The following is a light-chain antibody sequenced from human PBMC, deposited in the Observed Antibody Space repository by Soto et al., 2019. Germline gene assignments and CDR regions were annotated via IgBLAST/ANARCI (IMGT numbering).Light chain of an antibody. CDR2: DVS. CDR3: SSYTSSSTSL. Sequence: QSVLTQPASVSGSPGQSITISCTGTSSDVGGYNYVSWYQQHPGKAPKLMIYDVSNRPSGVSNRFSGSKSGNTASLTISGLQAEDEADYYCSSYTSSSTSLFVGGTKVTV. CDR1: SSDVGGYNY. J-gene: IGLJ2*01. V-gene: IGLV2-14*01.